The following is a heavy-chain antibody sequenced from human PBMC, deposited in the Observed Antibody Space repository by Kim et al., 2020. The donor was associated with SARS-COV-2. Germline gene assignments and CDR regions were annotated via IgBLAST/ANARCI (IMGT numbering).Heavy chain of an antibody. V-gene: IGHV1-8*01. Sequence: YAQKFQGRGTMTRNTSISTAYMELSSLRAEDAAVYYCARGVWGYYYYMDVWGKGTTVTVSS. D-gene: IGHD3-16*01. J-gene: IGHJ6*03. CDR3: ARGVWGYYYYMDV.